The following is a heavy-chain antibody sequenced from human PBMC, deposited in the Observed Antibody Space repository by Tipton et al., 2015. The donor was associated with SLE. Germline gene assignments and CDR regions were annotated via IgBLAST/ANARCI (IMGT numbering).Heavy chain of an antibody. V-gene: IGHV4-34*01. CDR3: ARDKSSSREFDY. D-gene: IGHD6-13*01. Sequence: TLSLTCAVYGGSFSGYYWSWIRQPPGKGLEWIGEINHSGSTNYNPSLKSRVTISVDTSKNQFSLKLSPVTAADTAVYYCARDKSSSREFDYWGQGTLVTVSS. CDR2: INHSGST. CDR1: GGSFSGYY. J-gene: IGHJ4*02.